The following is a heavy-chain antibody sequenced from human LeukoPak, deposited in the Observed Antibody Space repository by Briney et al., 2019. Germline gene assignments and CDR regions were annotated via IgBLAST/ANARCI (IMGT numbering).Heavy chain of an antibody. D-gene: IGHD5-24*01. CDR2: IRYDGSNK. CDR3: ARERGDGYVGFDY. J-gene: IGHJ4*02. V-gene: IGHV3-30*02. CDR1: GFALSSYG. Sequence: PGGSLRLSCAASGFALSSYGMHWVRQAPGKGLEWVAFIRYDGSNKYYADSVKGRFTISRDNSKNTLYLQMNSLRAEDTAVYYCARERGDGYVGFDYWGQGILVTVSS.